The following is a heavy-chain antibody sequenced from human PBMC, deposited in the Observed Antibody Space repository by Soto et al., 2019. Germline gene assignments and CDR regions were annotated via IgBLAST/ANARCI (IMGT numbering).Heavy chain of an antibody. CDR3: ARAIEMATSKTDAFDM. D-gene: IGHD5-12*01. CDR2: INPDSGGT. J-gene: IGHJ3*02. V-gene: IGHV1-2*02. Sequence: QVQLVQSGTEVKKPGASVRVSCKASGYTFTGYYIHWVRQAPGQGLEWMGWINPDSGGTNYAQKFQGRVTMTRHTSISTAYMVVSRLTSDNTAVYYCARAIEMATSKTDAFDMWGQGTMVTVSS. CDR1: GYTFTGYY.